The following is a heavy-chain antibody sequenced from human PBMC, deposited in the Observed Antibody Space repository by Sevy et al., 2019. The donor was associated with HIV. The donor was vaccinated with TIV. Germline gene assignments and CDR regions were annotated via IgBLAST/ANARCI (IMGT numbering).Heavy chain of an antibody. CDR2: ISSSSSTI. CDR3: ARDPLYCSSPPGFDY. D-gene: IGHD6-6*01. CDR1: GFTFSSYS. Sequence: GGSLRLSCAASGFTFSSYSMNWVRQAPGKGLEWVSYISSSSSTIYYADSVKGRFTISRDNAKNSLYLQMNSLRAEDTAVYYCARDPLYCSSPPGFDYWGQGTLVTVSS. J-gene: IGHJ4*02. V-gene: IGHV3-48*01.